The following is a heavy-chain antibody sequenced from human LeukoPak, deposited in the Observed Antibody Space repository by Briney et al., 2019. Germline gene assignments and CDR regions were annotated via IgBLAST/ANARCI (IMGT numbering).Heavy chain of an antibody. CDR3: ARRGTSSSWAHFDY. D-gene: IGHD6-13*01. CDR2: IKQDGSEK. V-gene: IGHV3-7*05. Sequence: PGGSLRLSCAASGFTFSSYWMTWVRQAPEKGLEWVAKIKQDGSEKYYVDSVKGRFTISRDNAKNSLYLQMNSLGAEDTAVYYCARRGTSSSWAHFDYWGQGTLVTVSS. J-gene: IGHJ4*02. CDR1: GFTFSSYW.